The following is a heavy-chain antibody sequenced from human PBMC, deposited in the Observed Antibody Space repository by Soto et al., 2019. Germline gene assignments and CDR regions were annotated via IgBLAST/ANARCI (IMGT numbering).Heavy chain of an antibody. J-gene: IGHJ4*02. CDR2: VNPILSMS. D-gene: IGHD3-10*01. V-gene: IGHV1-69*02. Sequence: QVQLVQSGAELKKPGSSVKVSCKASGDTFSFYTINWVRQAPGLGLEWMGRVNPILSMSNYAKKFQGRFTMTADKSTSTAYMGLRSLGSEDTAFYYCATSYGSGYRAFDYWGQGALVTVSS. CDR3: ATSYGSGYRAFDY. CDR1: GDTFSFYT.